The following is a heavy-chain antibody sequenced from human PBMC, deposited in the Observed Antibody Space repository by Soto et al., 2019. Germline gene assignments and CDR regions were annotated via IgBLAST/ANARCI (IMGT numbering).Heavy chain of an antibody. V-gene: IGHV3-23*01. J-gene: IGHJ6*02. CDR3: AKVRASYLSASYFYYGLEV. CDR2: ISGSGSSV. CDR1: GFTFSHYV. Sequence: EVQLLESGGGLVRPGGSLRLSCAASGFTFSHYVLSWVRQAPGGGLEWVSSISGSGSSVYLADSVRGRFAMSRDLSTNTVSLQMNSLTVEDTAIYYCAKVRASYLSASYFYYGLEVWGHRTTVTVSS. D-gene: IGHD2-21*01.